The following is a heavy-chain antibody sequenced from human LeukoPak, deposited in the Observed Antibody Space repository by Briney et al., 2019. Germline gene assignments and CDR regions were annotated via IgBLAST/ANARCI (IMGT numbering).Heavy chain of an antibody. J-gene: IGHJ4*02. D-gene: IGHD1-26*01. CDR3: TRALVGALRGSFDY. CDR2: IRSKAYGGTT. Sequence: GGSLRLSCTASGFTFGDYAMSWVRKAPGKGLEWVGFIRSKAYGGTTEYAASVKGRFTISRDDSKSIAYLQMNSLKTEDTAVYHCTRALVGALRGSFDYWGQGTLVTVSS. V-gene: IGHV3-49*04. CDR1: GFTFGDYA.